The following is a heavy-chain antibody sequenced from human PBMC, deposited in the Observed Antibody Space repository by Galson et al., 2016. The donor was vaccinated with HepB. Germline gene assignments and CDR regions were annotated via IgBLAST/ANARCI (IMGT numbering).Heavy chain of an antibody. J-gene: IGHJ3*02. CDR1: GFTFSGYW. CDR3: AKAKRWSTNDAFDI. Sequence: SLRLSCAASGFTFSGYWLSWVRQAPGKGLEWVAVISYDGSKKYNAEYVKGRFTISRDNSKNTLYLQMNSLRTEDTAVYYCAKAKRWSTNDAFDIWGQGTMVTVSS. D-gene: IGHD2-15*01. V-gene: IGHV3-30*18. CDR2: ISYDGSKK.